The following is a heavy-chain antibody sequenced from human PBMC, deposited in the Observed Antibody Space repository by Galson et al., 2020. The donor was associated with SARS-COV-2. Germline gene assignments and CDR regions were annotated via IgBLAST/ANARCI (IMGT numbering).Heavy chain of an antibody. Sequence: GESLKISCAASGFTFSSYEMNWVRQAPGKGLEWVSYISSSGSTIYYADSVKGRFTISRDNAKNSLYLQMNSLRAEDTAVYYCARVSSGYEYISYYMDVFGKGTTVTVSS. V-gene: IGHV3-48*03. D-gene: IGHD5-12*01. J-gene: IGHJ6*03. CDR2: ISSSGSTI. CDR3: ARVSSGYEYISYYMDV. CDR1: GFTFSSYE.